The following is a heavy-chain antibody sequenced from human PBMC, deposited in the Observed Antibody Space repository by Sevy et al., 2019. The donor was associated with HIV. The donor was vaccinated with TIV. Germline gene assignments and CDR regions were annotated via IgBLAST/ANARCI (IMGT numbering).Heavy chain of an antibody. D-gene: IGHD3-22*01. CDR1: GFTFGDYA. CDR2: IRSKDYGGAT. J-gene: IGHJ4*02. CDR3: TRGYYYHSSGYSDY. Sequence: GGSLRLSCTGSGFTFGDYAMSWFRQAPGMGLEWVGFIRSKDYGGATEYAASVKGRFTISRDDSKSIADLQMNSLKTEDTAVYYCTRGYYYHSSGYSDYWGQGTLVTVSS. V-gene: IGHV3-49*03.